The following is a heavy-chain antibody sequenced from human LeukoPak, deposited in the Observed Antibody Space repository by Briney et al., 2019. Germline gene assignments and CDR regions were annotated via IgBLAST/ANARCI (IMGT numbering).Heavy chain of an antibody. D-gene: IGHD6-19*01. J-gene: IGHJ4*02. CDR2: IYPGDSDT. CDR1: GYSFTSYW. Sequence: GESLKISCKGSGYSFTSYWIGWARQMPGKGLEWMGIIYPGDSDTRYSPSFQGQVTISADKSISTAYLQWSSLKASDTAMYYCARAPIAVAGTLDYWGQGTLVTVSS. CDR3: ARAPIAVAGTLDY. V-gene: IGHV5-51*01.